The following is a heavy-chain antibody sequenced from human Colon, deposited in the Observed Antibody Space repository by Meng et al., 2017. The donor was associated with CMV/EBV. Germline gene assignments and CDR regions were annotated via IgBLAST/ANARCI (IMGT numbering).Heavy chain of an antibody. Sequence: GESLKISCAASGFTFSSYGMHWVRQAPGKGLEWVAVIWYDGSNKYYADSVKGRFTISRDNSKNTLYLQMNSLRAEDTAVYYCAKGAAFGVTAPDYWGQGTLVTVSS. CDR3: AKGAAFGVTAPDY. V-gene: IGHV3-33*06. CDR2: IWYDGSNK. D-gene: IGHD3-3*01. J-gene: IGHJ4*02. CDR1: GFTFSSYG.